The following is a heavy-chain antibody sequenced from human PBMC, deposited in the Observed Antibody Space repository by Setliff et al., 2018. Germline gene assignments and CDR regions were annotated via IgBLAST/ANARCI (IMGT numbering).Heavy chain of an antibody. V-gene: IGHV4-59*01. Sequence: SETLSLTCTVSGGSISSYYWSWIRRPPGKGLEWIGYIDYSGSTKYNPSLKSRVTISADTSKNQFSLKPSSVTAADTAMYYCAACITMVRGVIMKYNWFDPWGPGTLVTVS. J-gene: IGHJ5*02. CDR2: IDYSGST. CDR1: GGSISSYY. D-gene: IGHD3-10*01. CDR3: AACITMVRGVIMKYNWFDP.